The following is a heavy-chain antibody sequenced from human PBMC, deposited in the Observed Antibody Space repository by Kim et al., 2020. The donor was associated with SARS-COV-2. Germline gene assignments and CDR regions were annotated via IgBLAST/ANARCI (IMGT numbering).Heavy chain of an antibody. Sequence: GGSLRLSCAASGFTFSSYEMNWVRQAPGKGLEWVSYISSSGSTIYYADSVKGRFTISRDNAKNSLYLQMNSLRAEDTAVYYCAASGIAVAAKFVYNWFDPWGQGTLVTVSS. V-gene: IGHV3-48*03. CDR3: AASGIAVAAKFVYNWFDP. D-gene: IGHD6-19*01. CDR1: GFTFSSYE. CDR2: ISSSGSTI. J-gene: IGHJ5*02.